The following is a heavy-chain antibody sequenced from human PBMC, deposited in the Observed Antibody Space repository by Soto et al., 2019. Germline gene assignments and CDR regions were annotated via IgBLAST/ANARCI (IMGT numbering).Heavy chain of an antibody. J-gene: IGHJ4*02. Sequence: SETLSLTCTVSGGSISSSSYYWGWIRQPPGKGLEWIGSIYYSGSTYYNPSLKSRVTISVDTSKNQFSLKLSSVTAADTAVYYCATGVAAEHFYDSSGYFSDDYWGQVTQVTVSS. V-gene: IGHV4-39*01. D-gene: IGHD3-22*01. CDR3: ATGVAAEHFYDSSGYFSDDY. CDR2: IYYSGST. CDR1: GGSISSSSYY.